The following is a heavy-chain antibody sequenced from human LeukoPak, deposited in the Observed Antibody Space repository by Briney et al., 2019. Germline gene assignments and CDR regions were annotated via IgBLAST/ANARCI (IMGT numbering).Heavy chain of an antibody. D-gene: IGHD2-15*01. V-gene: IGHV4-39*07. CDR3: ARGRRGVVAATRLFFRSWFDP. J-gene: IGHJ5*02. CDR2: IYYSGST. CDR1: GGSISSSSYY. Sequence: PSETLSLTCTVSGGSISSSSYYWGWIRQPPGKGLEWIGSIYYSGSTYYNPSLKSRVTISVDTSKNQFSLKLSSVTAADTAVYYCARGRRGVVAATRLFFRSWFDPWGQGTLVTVSS.